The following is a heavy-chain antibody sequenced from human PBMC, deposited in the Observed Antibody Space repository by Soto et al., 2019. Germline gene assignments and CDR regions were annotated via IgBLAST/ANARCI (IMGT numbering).Heavy chain of an antibody. CDR3: ARGGGPQRLATLFFDS. J-gene: IGHJ4*02. D-gene: IGHD6-25*01. V-gene: IGHV3-23*01. Sequence: DVQLLESGGGLEQPGGSLRLSCAVSGFSFRSYAMSWVRQAPGKGLEWVSVISDGGDTSYYADSVKGRFTIFRDNSKNTVHLEMNSLRGEDTAIYYCARGGGPQRLATLFFDSWGRGTPVTVSS. CDR2: ISDGGDTS. CDR1: GFSFRSYA.